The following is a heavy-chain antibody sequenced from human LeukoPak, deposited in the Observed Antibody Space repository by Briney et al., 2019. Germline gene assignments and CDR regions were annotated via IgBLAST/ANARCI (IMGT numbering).Heavy chain of an antibody. V-gene: IGHV1-18*01. Sequence: ASVKVSCKASGYTSTSYGISWVRQAPGQGLEWMGWISAYNGNTNNAQKLQGRVTMTTDTSTSTAYMELRSLRSDDTAVYYCARGSGDYYYYYMDVWGKGTTVTVSS. CDR3: ARGSGDYYYYYMDV. CDR2: ISAYNGNT. CDR1: GYTSTSYG. J-gene: IGHJ6*03.